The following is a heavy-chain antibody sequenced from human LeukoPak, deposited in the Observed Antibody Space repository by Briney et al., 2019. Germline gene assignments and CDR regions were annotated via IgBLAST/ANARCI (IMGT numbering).Heavy chain of an antibody. J-gene: IGHJ4*02. CDR1: GGSFSGYY. CDR3: ARGLLWFGRYYFDY. D-gene: IGHD3-10*01. V-gene: IGHV4-34*01. CDR2: INHSGST. Sequence: SETLSLTCAVYGGSFSGYYWSWIRQPPGKGLEWIGEINHSGSTNYNPSLKSRVTISVDTSKNQFSLKLSSVTAADTAVYYCARGLLWFGRYYFDYWGQGTLVPVSS.